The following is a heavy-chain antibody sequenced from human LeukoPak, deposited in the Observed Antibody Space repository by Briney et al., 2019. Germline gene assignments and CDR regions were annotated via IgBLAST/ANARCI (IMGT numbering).Heavy chain of an antibody. J-gene: IGHJ4*02. Sequence: GGSLRLSCADSGFTFSRDWMHWVRQAPGKGPEWVSRISDDGSVTTYADSVQGRFTISRDNAKNTEFVQMNSLRVEDTAVYFCARRFYDYNVYDRHFDSWGQGILVTVSS. CDR2: ISDDGSVT. V-gene: IGHV3-74*03. CDR3: ARRFYDYNVYDRHFDS. D-gene: IGHD5-24*01. CDR1: GFTFSRDW.